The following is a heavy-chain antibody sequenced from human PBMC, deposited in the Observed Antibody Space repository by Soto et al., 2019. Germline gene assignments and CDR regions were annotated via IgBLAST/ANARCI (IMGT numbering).Heavy chain of an antibody. Sequence: PGGSLRLSCAASGFTFSSYGMHWVRQAPGKGLEWVAVIWYDGSNKYYADSVKGRFTISRDNSKNTLYLQMNSLRAEDTAVYYCARDCYDILTGYPEGPFYGMDVWGQGTTVTVSS. CDR2: IWYDGSNK. J-gene: IGHJ6*02. CDR3: ARDCYDILTGYPEGPFYGMDV. V-gene: IGHV3-33*01. CDR1: GFTFSSYG. D-gene: IGHD3-9*01.